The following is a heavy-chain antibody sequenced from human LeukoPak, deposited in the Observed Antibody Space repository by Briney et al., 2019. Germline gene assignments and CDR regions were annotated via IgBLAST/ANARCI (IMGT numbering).Heavy chain of an antibody. CDR3: ARPRDGATGWYGLDY. Sequence: GGSLRLSCAASALTFSDYSMNWVRQAPGKGLEWISYISSNGSTIYYAASVKGRFTISRDSAKNSLYLQMNSLRADGTAVYYCARPRDGATGWYGLDYWGQGTLVTVSS. J-gene: IGHJ4*02. D-gene: IGHD6-19*01. CDR1: ALTFSDYS. CDR2: ISSNGSTI. V-gene: IGHV3-48*01.